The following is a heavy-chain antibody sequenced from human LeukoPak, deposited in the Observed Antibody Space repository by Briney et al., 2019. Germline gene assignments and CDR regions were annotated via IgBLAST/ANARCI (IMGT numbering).Heavy chain of an antibody. CDR1: GGTFSSYA. Sequence: ASVKVSCKASGGTFSSYAISWVRQAPGQGLEWMGGIIPIFGTANYAQKFQGRVTITADESTSTAYMELSSLRSEDTAVYYCAREGVCGGDCYPMDVWGKGTTVTISS. CDR2: IIPIFGTA. V-gene: IGHV1-69*13. J-gene: IGHJ6*03. CDR3: AREGVCGGDCYPMDV. D-gene: IGHD2-21*01.